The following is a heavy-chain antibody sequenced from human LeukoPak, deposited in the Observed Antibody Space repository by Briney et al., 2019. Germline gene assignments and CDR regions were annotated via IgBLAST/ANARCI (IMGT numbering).Heavy chain of an antibody. Sequence: PSETLSLTCTVSGGSISSYYWSWIRQHPGKGLEWIGYIYYSGSTYYNPSLKSRVTISVDTSKNQFSLKLSSVTAADTAVYYCARARLVEYYDFWSGYVDYWGQGTLVTVSS. J-gene: IGHJ4*02. V-gene: IGHV4-59*06. D-gene: IGHD3-3*01. CDR3: ARARLVEYYDFWSGYVDY. CDR1: GGSISSYY. CDR2: IYYSGST.